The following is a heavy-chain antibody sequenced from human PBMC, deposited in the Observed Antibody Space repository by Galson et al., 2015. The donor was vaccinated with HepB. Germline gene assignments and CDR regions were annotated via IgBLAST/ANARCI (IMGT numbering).Heavy chain of an antibody. D-gene: IGHD3-10*01. CDR2: INPNNGGT. J-gene: IGHJ4*02. CDR1: AYAFIGYY. Sequence: SVKVSCKASAYAFIGYYLHWVRQAPGQGLEWMGRINPNNGGTNYAQNFQGRVTMTTDTSISTAYMELSGLRSDDTAIYYCASPSSSGSYFPDYWGRGTLVTVSS. CDR3: ASPSSSGSYFPDY. V-gene: IGHV1-2*06.